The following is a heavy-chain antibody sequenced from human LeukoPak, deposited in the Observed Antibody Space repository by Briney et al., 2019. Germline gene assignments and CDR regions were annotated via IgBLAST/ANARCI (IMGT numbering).Heavy chain of an antibody. V-gene: IGHV3-21*01. CDR2: ISSSSSYI. CDR1: GFTFSSYS. Sequence: PGGSLRLSWAASGFTFSSYSVNWVRQAPGKGLEWVSSISSSSSYIYYADSVKGRFTISRDNAKNSLYLQMNSPRAEDTAVYYCARGVLRLGELSRFYFDYWGQGTLVTVSS. J-gene: IGHJ4*02. D-gene: IGHD3-16*02. CDR3: ARGVLRLGELSRFYFDY.